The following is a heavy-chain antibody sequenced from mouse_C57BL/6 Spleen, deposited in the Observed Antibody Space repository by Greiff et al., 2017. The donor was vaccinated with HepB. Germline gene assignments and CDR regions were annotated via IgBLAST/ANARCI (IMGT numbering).Heavy chain of an antibody. CDR2: IYPRSGHT. V-gene: IGHV1-81*01. D-gene: IGHD2-1*01. CDR3: ARRVYYGNYGYFDY. CDR1: GYTFTSYG. J-gene: IGHJ2*01. Sequence: QVQLKQSGAELARPGASVKLSCKASGYTFTSYGISWVKQRTGQGLEWIGEIYPRSGHTYYNEKFKGKATLTADKSSSSAYMELRSLTSEDSAVYFCARRVYYGNYGYFDYWGQGTTLTVSS.